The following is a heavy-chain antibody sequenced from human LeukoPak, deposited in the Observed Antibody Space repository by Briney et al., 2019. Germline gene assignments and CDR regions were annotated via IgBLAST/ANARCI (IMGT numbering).Heavy chain of an antibody. D-gene: IGHD6-13*01. Sequence: ASVKVSCKASGYTFTSYYMHWVRQAPGQGLEWMGIINPSGGSTSYAQKFQGRVTMTRDTSTSTVYMELSSLRPEDTAVYYCARDRGQYSSSWYGFDYWGQGTLVTVSS. CDR2: INPSGGST. CDR1: GYTFTSYY. V-gene: IGHV1-46*01. CDR3: ARDRGQYSSSWYGFDY. J-gene: IGHJ4*02.